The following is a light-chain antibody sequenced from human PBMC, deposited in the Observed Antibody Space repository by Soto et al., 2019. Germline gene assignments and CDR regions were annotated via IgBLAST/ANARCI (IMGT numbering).Light chain of an antibody. J-gene: IGLJ3*02. CDR3: ATWDASLSGRV. V-gene: IGLV1-47*02. CDR1: TSNIGNNF. CDR2: SDN. Sequence: QSVLTQPPSASGTPGQRVTISCSGGTSNIGNNFVSWYQQLPGATPKLLIYSDNKRPSGVTDRVSASKSGTSASLPISGLRSEDEADYYCATWDASLSGRVFGGGTKVTVL.